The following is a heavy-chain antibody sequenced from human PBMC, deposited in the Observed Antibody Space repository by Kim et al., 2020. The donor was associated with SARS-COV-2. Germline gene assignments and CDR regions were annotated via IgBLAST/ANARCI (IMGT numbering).Heavy chain of an antibody. CDR1: GGAISSGGYY. D-gene: IGHD3-3*01. V-gene: IGHV4-31*03. J-gene: IGHJ4*02. CDR3: ARGRNEGYYHYGPDN. Sequence: SETLSLTCTVSGGAISSGGYYWSWTRQHPEKGLEYMGHIYHTGSTYYNPSLKSRVYISVDTSRNQFSLQLRSVTAADTAVYYCARGRNEGYYHYGPDNWGQGTLVTVSS. CDR2: IYHTGST.